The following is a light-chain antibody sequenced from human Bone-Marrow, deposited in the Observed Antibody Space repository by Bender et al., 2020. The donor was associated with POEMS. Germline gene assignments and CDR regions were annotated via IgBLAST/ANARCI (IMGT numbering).Light chain of an antibody. V-gene: IGLV2-11*01. CDR2: DVS. CDR3: CSYTSRSTLAV. Sequence: QSALTQPRSVSGSPGQSVTISCTGTSSDVGNYNYVSWYQQHPGKAPKVMIYDVSERPSGVPDRFSGSKSGNTASLTISGLQAEDDADYYCCSYTSRSTLAVFGGGTKLTVL. CDR1: SSDVGNYNY. J-gene: IGLJ3*02.